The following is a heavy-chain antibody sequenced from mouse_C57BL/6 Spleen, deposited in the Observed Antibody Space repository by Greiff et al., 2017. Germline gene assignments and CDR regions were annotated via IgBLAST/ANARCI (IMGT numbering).Heavy chain of an antibody. D-gene: IGHD2-4*01. CDR1: GYSITSGYD. CDR3: ARGDYHYFDY. Sequence: DVKLQESGPGMVKPSQSLSLTCTVTGYSITSGYDWHWIRHFPGNKLEWMGYISYSGSTNYNPSLKSRISITHDTSKNHFFLKLNSVTTEDTATYYCARGDYHYFDYWGQGTTLTVSS. CDR2: ISYSGST. V-gene: IGHV3-1*01. J-gene: IGHJ2*01.